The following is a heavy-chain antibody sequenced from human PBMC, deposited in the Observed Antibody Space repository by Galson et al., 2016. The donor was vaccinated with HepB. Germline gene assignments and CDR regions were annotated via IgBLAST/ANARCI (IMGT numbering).Heavy chain of an antibody. Sequence: SVKVSCKASGYTFISYGISWVRQAPGQGLEWMGWISAYNGNTNYAQKLQGRVTMTTDTSTSTAYMELRSLRSDDTAVYYCARDVYPGYYYDSSASDGMDVWGQGTTVTVSS. J-gene: IGHJ6*02. D-gene: IGHD3-22*01. V-gene: IGHV1-18*01. CDR3: ARDVYPGYYYDSSASDGMDV. CDR2: ISAYNGNT. CDR1: GYTFISYG.